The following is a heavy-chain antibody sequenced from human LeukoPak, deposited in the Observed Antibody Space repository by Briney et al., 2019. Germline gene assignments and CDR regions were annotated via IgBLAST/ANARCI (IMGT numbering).Heavy chain of an antibody. CDR3: ASSRQLGFLEGY. V-gene: IGHV1-69*05. J-gene: IGHJ4*02. D-gene: IGHD6-6*01. Sequence: SVTVSCTASGGTFSSYAISWVRQAPGQGLEWMGGIIPIFGTANYAQKIQGRVTTTTDESTSTAYMELSSLRAEDTAVYYCASSRQLGFLEGYWGPGTLVAVSS. CDR2: IIPIFGTA. CDR1: GGTFSSYA.